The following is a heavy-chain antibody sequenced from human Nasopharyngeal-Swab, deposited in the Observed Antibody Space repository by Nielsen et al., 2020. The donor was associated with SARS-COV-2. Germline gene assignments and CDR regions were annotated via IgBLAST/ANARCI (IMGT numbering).Heavy chain of an antibody. V-gene: IGHV3-21*01. D-gene: IGHD3-22*01. J-gene: IGHJ5*02. Sequence: VRQAPGKGLEWVSSISSSSSYIYYADSVKGRFTISRDNAKNSLYLQMNSLRAEDTAVYYCARAGITMIVVVITSNWFDPWGQGTLVTVSS. CDR3: ARAGITMIVVVITSNWFDP. CDR2: ISSSSSYI.